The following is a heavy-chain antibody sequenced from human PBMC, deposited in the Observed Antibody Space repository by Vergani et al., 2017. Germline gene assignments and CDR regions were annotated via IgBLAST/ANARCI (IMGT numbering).Heavy chain of an antibody. V-gene: IGHV3-23*01. CDR1: GFTFSVCP. Sequence: EVQLLHSGGGVIQPGGSVRLSCAASGFTFSVCPMTWVRQAPGKGLEWVSAISARYPSAYYADSVKGRFTISRDNSKNMLYLQMNSLRAEDTAVYYCARLSYDTTPDFQGGYDCWGQGTLVSVSS. J-gene: IGHJ4*02. CDR3: ARLSYDTTPDFQGGYDC. CDR2: ISARYPSA. D-gene: IGHD3-22*01.